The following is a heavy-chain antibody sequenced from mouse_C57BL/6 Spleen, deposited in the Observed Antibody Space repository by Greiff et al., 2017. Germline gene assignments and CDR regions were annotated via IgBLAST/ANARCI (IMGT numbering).Heavy chain of an antibody. CDR1: GYTFTSYW. CDR2: IYPYDSNT. V-gene: IGHV1-69*01. CDR3: ARAHYCQCTWVYVGY. J-gene: IGHJ2*01. Sequence: QVQLQQPGAELVKPGASVKLSCKASGYTFTSYWMTWVKQRPGQGLEWIGEIYPYDSNTNYNNKFKGKSTLTVDKSSSTAYMQRSSLTYEDSAVYDCARAHYCQCTWVYVGYWGKGTTRT. D-gene: IGHD1-1*02.